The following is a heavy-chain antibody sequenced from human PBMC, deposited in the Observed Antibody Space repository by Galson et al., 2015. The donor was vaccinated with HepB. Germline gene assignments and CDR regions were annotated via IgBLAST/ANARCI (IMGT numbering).Heavy chain of an antibody. CDR3: VKGGTATMTHLDY. D-gene: IGHD5-12*01. CDR1: GFTFSSYG. V-gene: IGHV3-64D*06. CDR2: ITKNGDNT. J-gene: IGHJ4*02. Sequence: LRLSCAASGFTFSSYGMHWVRQAPGKGLEYVSTITKNGDNTYYADSLKGRFTISRDNSKNTLYLQMSGLRVEDTALYYCVKGGTATMTHLDYWGQGTLVTVSS.